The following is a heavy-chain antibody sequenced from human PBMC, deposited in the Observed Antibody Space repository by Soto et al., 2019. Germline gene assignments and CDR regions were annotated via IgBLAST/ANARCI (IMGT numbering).Heavy chain of an antibody. J-gene: IGHJ4*02. CDR3: ARGFKYPSH. CDR2: ITNSGGTI. D-gene: IGHD2-2*02. Sequence: GGSLRLSCAASGFTFSDHYMSWIRQAPGKGLEWVSYITNSGGTIYYADSVKGRLTTSRDNAKNELYLQMSSLRAEDTAIYYCARGFKYPSHWGQGALVTVSS. V-gene: IGHV3-11*01. CDR1: GFTFSDHY.